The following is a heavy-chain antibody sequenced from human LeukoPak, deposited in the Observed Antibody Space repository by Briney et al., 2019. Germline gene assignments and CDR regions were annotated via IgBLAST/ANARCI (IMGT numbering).Heavy chain of an antibody. CDR3: ARVPRYYDSSGYYYSYDAFDI. D-gene: IGHD3-22*01. V-gene: IGHV1-8*01. CDR2: MNPNSGNT. J-gene: IGHJ3*02. Sequence: ASVKVSCKASGYTFTSYDINWVRQATGQGLEWMGWMNPNSGNTGYAQKFQGRVTMTRNTSISTAYMELGSLRSEDTAVYYCARVPRYYDSSGYYYSYDAFDIWGQGTMVTVSS. CDR1: GYTFTSYD.